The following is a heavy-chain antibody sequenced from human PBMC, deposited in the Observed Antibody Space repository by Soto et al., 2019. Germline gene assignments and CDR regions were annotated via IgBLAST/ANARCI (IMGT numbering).Heavy chain of an antibody. CDR1: GYSFTSYW. CDR2: IYPGDSDT. J-gene: IGHJ6*02. V-gene: IGHV5-51*01. D-gene: IGHD5-18*01. CDR3: ARFGYSYGSGYYYYGMDV. Sequence: PGESLKISCKGSGYSFTSYWIGWVRQMPGKGPEWMGIIYPGDSDTRYSPSFQGQVTISADKSISTAYLQWSSLKASDTAMYYCARFGYSYGSGYYYYGMDVWGQGTTVTVSS.